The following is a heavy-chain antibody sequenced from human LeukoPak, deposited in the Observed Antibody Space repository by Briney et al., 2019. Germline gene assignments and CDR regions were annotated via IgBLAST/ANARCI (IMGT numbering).Heavy chain of an antibody. J-gene: IGHJ4*02. D-gene: IGHD3-22*01. CDR1: DGSINSSYY. V-gene: IGHV4-39*07. CDR2: IYYSGST. Sequence: PSETLSLTCTVSDGSINSSYYWGWIRQPPGKGLEWIGSIYYSGSTYYNPSLKSRVTISVDTSKNQFSLKLSSVTAADTAVYYCARRGLYYDLKIDYWGQGTLVTVSS. CDR3: ARRGLYYDLKIDY.